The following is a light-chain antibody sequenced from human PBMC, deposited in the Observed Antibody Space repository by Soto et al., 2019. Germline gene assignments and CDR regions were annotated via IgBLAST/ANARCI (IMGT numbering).Light chain of an antibody. CDR3: CSYAGDSIYVL. Sequence: QSALTQPASVPGSPGQSITISCTGTSSDVGTYNLVSWYQHHPGKAPKLMIYEGSKRPSGVSNRFSGSKSGNTASLTISGLQAEDEADYYCCSYAGDSIYVLFGGGTKLTVL. J-gene: IGLJ2*01. CDR2: EGS. V-gene: IGLV2-23*01. CDR1: SSDVGTYNL.